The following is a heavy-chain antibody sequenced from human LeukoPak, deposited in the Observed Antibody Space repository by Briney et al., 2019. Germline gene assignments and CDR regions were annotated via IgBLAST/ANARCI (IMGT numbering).Heavy chain of an antibody. D-gene: IGHD3-22*01. CDR1: GFTFSTYT. V-gene: IGHV3-48*04. CDR2: INSGGSTT. CDR3: LRGDSRDF. Sequence: GGSLRLSCAASGFTFSTYTMNWARQAPGKGLEWVSSINSGGSTTHYADSVKGRFTISRDNAQYSLYLQMNSLRVDDAAVYYCLRGDSRDFWGQGTLVTVSS. J-gene: IGHJ4*02.